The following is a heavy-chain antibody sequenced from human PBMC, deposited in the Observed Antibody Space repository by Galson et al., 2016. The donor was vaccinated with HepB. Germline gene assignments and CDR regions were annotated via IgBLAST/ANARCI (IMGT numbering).Heavy chain of an antibody. J-gene: IGHJ4*02. CDR3: AKAGGAGWGFSYFDY. Sequence: SLRLSCAASRFTFSLYAMNWVRQAPGKGLEWVSPISGNGKTTKSADSVKGRLTIVRDNSKNMVYLQMNNLRAEDTAVYFCAKAGGAGWGFSYFDYWGQGTLVTVSS. D-gene: IGHD3-16*01. CDR2: ISGNGKTT. CDR1: RFTFSLYA. V-gene: IGHV3-23*01.